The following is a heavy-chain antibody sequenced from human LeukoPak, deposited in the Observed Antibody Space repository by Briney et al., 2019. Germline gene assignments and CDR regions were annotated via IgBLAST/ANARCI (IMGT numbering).Heavy chain of an antibody. D-gene: IGHD1-1*01. CDR3: ARQVPTAEFDF. CDR2: IKGDGSEK. CDR1: GGSISSSSYY. Sequence: ETLSLTCTVSGGSISSSSYYWGWIRQPPGKGLEWVANIKGDGSEKKYVDSVKGRFTISRDNAKNSLYLQMNSLRAEDTAVYYCARQVPTAEFDFWGQGTLVTVSS. J-gene: IGHJ4*02. V-gene: IGHV3-7*01.